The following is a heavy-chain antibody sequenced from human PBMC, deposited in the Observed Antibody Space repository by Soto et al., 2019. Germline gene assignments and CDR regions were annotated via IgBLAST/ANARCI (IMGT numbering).Heavy chain of an antibody. Sequence: GESLKISCRTSGYRFTSYWIAWVRQMPGKGLEWMGIIFPSDSDTKYSQSFQGQVTISADRSTSTVFLQWASLKASDTAVYFCARKDKSGYFNRFDPWGQGTLVTVSS. J-gene: IGHJ5*02. CDR2: IFPSDSDT. CDR1: GYRFTSYW. V-gene: IGHV5-51*01. CDR3: ARKDKSGYFNRFDP. D-gene: IGHD3-22*01.